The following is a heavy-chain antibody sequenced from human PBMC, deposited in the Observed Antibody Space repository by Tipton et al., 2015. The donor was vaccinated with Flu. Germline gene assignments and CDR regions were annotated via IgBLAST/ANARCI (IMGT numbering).Heavy chain of an antibody. J-gene: IGHJ5*02. CDR3: ARRVVGVSDGAWFDP. D-gene: IGHD2-8*01. Sequence: TLSLTCAVSGYSIRSGYYWDWIRQPPGKGLEWIGSIHQSGTTYYKSSLKSRATISVDTSKNQFSLKLSSVTAADTAVYYCARRVVGVSDGAWFDPWGQGTLVTVSS. CDR2: IHQSGTT. CDR1: GYSIRSGYY. V-gene: IGHV4-38-2*01.